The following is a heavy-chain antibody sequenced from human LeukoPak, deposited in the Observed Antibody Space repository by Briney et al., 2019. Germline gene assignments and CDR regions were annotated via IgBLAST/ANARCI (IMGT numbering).Heavy chain of an antibody. CDR3: ARGSDYDILTGHYPLRY. V-gene: IGHV4-34*01. J-gene: IGHJ4*02. D-gene: IGHD3-9*01. Sequence: SETLSLTCAVYGGSFSGYYWSWIRQPPGKGLEWIGEINHSGSTNYNPSLKSRVTISVDTSKNQFSLKLSSVTAADTAVYYCARGSDYDILTGHYPLRYCGQGTLVTVSS. CDR2: INHSGST. CDR1: GGSFSGYY.